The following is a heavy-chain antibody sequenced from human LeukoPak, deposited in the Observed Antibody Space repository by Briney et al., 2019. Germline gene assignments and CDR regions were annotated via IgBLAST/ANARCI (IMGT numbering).Heavy chain of an antibody. J-gene: IGHJ4*02. Sequence: ASVKVSCKASGYTFTTYGMNWVRQAPGQGLEWMGWINTNTGNPTYAQGFTGRFVFSLDTSVSTAYLQISSLKAEDTAVYYCARDEGYSYGLYQLFDYWGQGTLVTVSS. V-gene: IGHV7-4-1*02. D-gene: IGHD5-18*01. CDR1: GYTFTTYG. CDR2: INTNTGNP. CDR3: ARDEGYSYGLYQLFDY.